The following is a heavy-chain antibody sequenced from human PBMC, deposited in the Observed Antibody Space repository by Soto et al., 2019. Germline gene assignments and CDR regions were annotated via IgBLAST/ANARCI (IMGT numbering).Heavy chain of an antibody. CDR2: IYSGGST. J-gene: IGHJ6*03. V-gene: IGHV3-66*01. CDR1: GFTVSSNY. CDR3: ARDVRGENYDYIWGSVLYYYYMDV. D-gene: IGHD3-16*01. Sequence: GGSLRLSCAASGFTVSSNYMSWVRQAPGKGLEWVSVIYSGGSTYYADSVKGRFTISRDNSKNTLYLQMNSLRAEDTAVYYCARDVRGENYDYIWGSVLYYYYMDVWGKGTTVTVSS.